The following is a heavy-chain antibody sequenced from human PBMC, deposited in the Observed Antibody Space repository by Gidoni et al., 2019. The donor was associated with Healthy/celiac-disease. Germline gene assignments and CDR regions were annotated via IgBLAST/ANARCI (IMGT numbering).Heavy chain of an antibody. Sequence: QVQLVQSGAEVKKPGSSVKVSCKASGGTFSSYAISWVRQAPGQGREWMGRIIPILGIANYAQKFQGRVTITADKSTSTAYMELSSLRSEDTAVYYCAVGGVVIIGRGYWGQGTLVTVSS. V-gene: IGHV1-69*04. J-gene: IGHJ4*02. D-gene: IGHD3-3*01. CDR3: AVGGVVIIGRGY. CDR1: GGTFSSYA. CDR2: IIPILGIA.